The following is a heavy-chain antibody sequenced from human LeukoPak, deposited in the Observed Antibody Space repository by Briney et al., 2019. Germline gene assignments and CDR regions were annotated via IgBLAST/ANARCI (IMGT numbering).Heavy chain of an antibody. CDR2: ISYDGSTK. CDR1: GFTFSSYA. D-gene: IGHD3-22*01. CDR3: ARFDHLYDSSGYFDI. Sequence: GGSLRLSCAAPGFTFSSYAIHWVRQAPGKGLEWVAFISYDGSTKNYADSVKGRITISRDNSQNTLYLQMNSLRAEDTAIYYCARFDHLYDSSGYFDIWGQGTLVTVSS. V-gene: IGHV3-30-3*01. J-gene: IGHJ4*02.